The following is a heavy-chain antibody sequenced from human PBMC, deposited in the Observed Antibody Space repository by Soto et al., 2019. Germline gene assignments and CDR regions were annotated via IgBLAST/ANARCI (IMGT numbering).Heavy chain of an antibody. D-gene: IGHD3-3*01. Sequence: GGSLRLSCAASGFTFSSYAMHWVRQAPGKGLEWVAVISYDGSNKYYADSVKGRFTISRDNSKNTLYLQMNSLRAEDTAVYYCATWPDFWSGYYLDYFDYWGQGTLVTVSS. J-gene: IGHJ4*02. CDR3: ATWPDFWSGYYLDYFDY. CDR1: GFTFSSYA. CDR2: ISYDGSNK. V-gene: IGHV3-30-3*01.